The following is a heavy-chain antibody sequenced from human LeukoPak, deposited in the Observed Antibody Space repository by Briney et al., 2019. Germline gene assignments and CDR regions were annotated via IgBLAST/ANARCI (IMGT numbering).Heavy chain of an antibody. CDR3: ARESTDYYDSSGYYANWFDP. CDR1: GYTFTSYG. Sequence: ASVKVSCKASGYTFTSYGISWVRQAPGQGLEWMGWISAYNGNTNYAQKLQGRVTMTRDTSISTAYMELSRLRSDDTAVYYCARESTDYYDSSGYYANWFDPWGQGTLVTVSS. CDR2: ISAYNGNT. D-gene: IGHD3-22*01. J-gene: IGHJ5*02. V-gene: IGHV1-18*01.